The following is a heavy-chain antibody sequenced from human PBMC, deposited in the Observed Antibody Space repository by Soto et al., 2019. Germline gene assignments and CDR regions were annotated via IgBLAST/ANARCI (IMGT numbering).Heavy chain of an antibody. V-gene: IGHV1-18*01. CDR3: ARPLDYYDYAMDV. J-gene: IGHJ6*02. Sequence: QVQLVQSGAEVKKPGASVKVSCKASGYTFARFGVNWVRQAPGQGLEWMGWISAYDGNTNYAQRFQGRVTMTTDTSTNTAYMELTGLRSDDTAVYYCARPLDYYDYAMDVWGQGTTVTVSS. CDR1: GYTFARFG. CDR2: ISAYDGNT.